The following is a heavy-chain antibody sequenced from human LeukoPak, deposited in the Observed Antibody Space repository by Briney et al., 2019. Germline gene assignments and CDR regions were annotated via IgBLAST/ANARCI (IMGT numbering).Heavy chain of an antibody. CDR3: ARDRGFYGEFDY. D-gene: IGHD4-17*01. CDR2: IYSSGSA. J-gene: IGHJ4*02. CDR1: GGSISSYY. V-gene: IGHV4-4*07. Sequence: PSETLSLTCTVSGGSISSYYWSWIRQPPGKGLEWIGRIYSSGSANYNPSLKSRVTMSVDTSKNQFSLKLSSVTAADTAVYYCARDRGFYGEFDYWGQGTLVTVSS.